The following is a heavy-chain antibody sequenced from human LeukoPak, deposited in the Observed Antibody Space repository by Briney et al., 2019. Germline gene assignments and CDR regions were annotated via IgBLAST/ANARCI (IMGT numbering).Heavy chain of an antibody. CDR3: AKLVTVVVPAAIPNWFDP. CDR1: GFTFSSYA. Sequence: GGSLRLSCAASGFTFSSYAMNWVRQAPGKGLEWVSGISGSGGSTYYADSVKGRFTISRDNSKITLYLQMNSLRAEDTAVYYCAKLVTVVVPAAIPNWFDPWGQGTLVTVSS. CDR2: ISGSGGST. V-gene: IGHV3-23*01. J-gene: IGHJ5*02. D-gene: IGHD2-2*02.